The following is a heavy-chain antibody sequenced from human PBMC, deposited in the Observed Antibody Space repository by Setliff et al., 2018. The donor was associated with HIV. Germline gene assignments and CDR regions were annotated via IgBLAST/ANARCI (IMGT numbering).Heavy chain of an antibody. CDR3: ARNQRYSSGWKRGPVRFDP. V-gene: IGHV1-8*02. J-gene: IGHJ5*02. CDR2: MNPNSANT. Sequence: ASVKVSCKASGVTFSNYPITWVRQATGQGLEWMGWMNPNSANTGYAEKFQGRLTMTRNTSISTAYMELSSLRSEDTAVYYCARNQRYSSGWKRGPVRFDPWGQGTLVTVSS. D-gene: IGHD6-19*01. CDR1: GVTFSNYP.